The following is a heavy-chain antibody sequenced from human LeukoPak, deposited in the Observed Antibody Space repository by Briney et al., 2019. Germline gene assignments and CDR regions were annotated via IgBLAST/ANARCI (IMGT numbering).Heavy chain of an antibody. V-gene: IGHV4-34*01. J-gene: IGHJ4*02. Sequence: SETLSLTCAVYGGSFSDYYWNWIRQPPGKGLEWIGEINHSGSTNYNPSLKSRVTISVDTSKNQFSLKLSSVTAADTAVYYCARGGVIVGFDYFDCWGQGTLVTVSS. CDR2: INHSGST. CDR3: ARGGVIVGFDYFDC. D-gene: IGHD3-16*02. CDR1: GGSFSDYY.